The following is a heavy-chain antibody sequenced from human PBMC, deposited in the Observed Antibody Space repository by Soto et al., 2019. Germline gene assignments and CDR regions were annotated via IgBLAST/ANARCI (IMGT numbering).Heavy chain of an antibody. Sequence: GGSLRLSCAASGFTFSSYAMHWVRQAPGKGLEWVAVISYDGSNKYYADSVKGRFTISRDNSKNTLYLQMNSLRAEDTAVYYCARDRVSIAAAAHDAFDIWGQGTMVTVSS. D-gene: IGHD6-13*01. V-gene: IGHV3-30-3*01. CDR1: GFTFSSYA. CDR2: ISYDGSNK. J-gene: IGHJ3*02. CDR3: ARDRVSIAAAAHDAFDI.